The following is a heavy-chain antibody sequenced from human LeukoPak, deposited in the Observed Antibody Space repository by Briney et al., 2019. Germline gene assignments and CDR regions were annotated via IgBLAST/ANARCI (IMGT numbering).Heavy chain of an antibody. V-gene: IGHV3-30*04. CDR2: ISSDGSYK. CDR3: ARGTGFYSSSSEFDY. D-gene: IGHD6-6*01. J-gene: IGHJ4*02. CDR1: GFTFSNYG. Sequence: PGGSLRLSCAASGFTFSNYGMYWLRQAPGMGLEWVAYISSDGSYKNYGDSVKGRFTISRDNSKNTLFLQMNSLSADDTAVYYCARGTGFYSSSSEFDYWGQGTLVTVSS.